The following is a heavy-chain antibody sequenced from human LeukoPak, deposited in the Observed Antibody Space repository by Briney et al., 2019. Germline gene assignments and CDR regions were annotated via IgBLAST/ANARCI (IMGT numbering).Heavy chain of an antibody. J-gene: IGHJ4*02. D-gene: IGHD6-13*01. CDR2: IYHSGST. CDR3: ARHASKWGSSWYVDY. CDR1: GGSISSSNW. V-gene: IGHV4-4*02. Sequence: SGTLSLTCAVSGGSISSSNWWSWVRQPPGKGLEWIGEIYHSGSTNYNPSLKSRVTISVDKSKNQLSLKLSSVTAADTAVYYCARHASKWGSSWYVDYWGQGTLVTVSS.